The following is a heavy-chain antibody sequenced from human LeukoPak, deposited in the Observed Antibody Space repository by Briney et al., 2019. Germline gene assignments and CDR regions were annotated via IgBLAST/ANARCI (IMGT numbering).Heavy chain of an antibody. V-gene: IGHV3-23*01. J-gene: IGHJ4*02. D-gene: IGHD3-22*01. CDR3: ARDHESSGYPTSGY. CDR2: IKGSAEAT. Sequence: GGSLRRSCVASGFTFSSYIMTWVRQAPGKGLEWVSTIKGSAEATFYADSVKDRFTISRDNSKNTLYLQMNSLRADDTALYFCARDHESSGYPTSGYWGQGTLVTVSS. CDR1: GFTFSSYI.